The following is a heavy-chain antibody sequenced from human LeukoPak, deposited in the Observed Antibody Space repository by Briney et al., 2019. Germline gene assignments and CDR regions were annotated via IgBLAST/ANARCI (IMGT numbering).Heavy chain of an antibody. CDR2: ISWNSGSI. CDR1: GFTFDDYA. CDR3: AKVNDYGDYSHAFDI. D-gene: IGHD4-17*01. J-gene: IGHJ3*02. V-gene: IGHV3-9*01. Sequence: QPGRSLRLSCAASGFTFDDYAMHWVRQAPGKGLEWVSGISWNSGSIGYADSVKGRFTISRDNAKNSLYLQMNSLRAEDTALYYCAKVNDYGDYSHAFDIWGQGTMVTVSS.